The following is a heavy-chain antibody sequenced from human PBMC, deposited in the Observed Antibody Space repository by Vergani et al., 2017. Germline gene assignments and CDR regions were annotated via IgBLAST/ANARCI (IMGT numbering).Heavy chain of an antibody. J-gene: IGHJ3*02. V-gene: IGHV3-48*01. CDR2: ISSSSSTI. Sequence: EVQLVESGGGLVQPGGSLRLSCAASGFTFSSYSMNWVRQAPGKGLEWVSYISSSSSTIYYADSVKGRFTISRDNSKNTLYLQMNSLRAEDTAVYYCARVSYDSSGYYYVGRWDAFDIWGQGTMVTVSS. CDR1: GFTFSSYS. D-gene: IGHD3-22*01. CDR3: ARVSYDSSGYYYVGRWDAFDI.